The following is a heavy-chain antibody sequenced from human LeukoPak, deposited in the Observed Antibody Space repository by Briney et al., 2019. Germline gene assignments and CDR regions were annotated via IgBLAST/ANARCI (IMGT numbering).Heavy chain of an antibody. CDR1: GYTFTSYD. Sequence: ASVKVSYKASGYTFTSYDINWVRQATAQRLEWMGWMNPNRGNTGYAQKFQGRVTMTRNTSISTAYMELSSLRSEDTAVYYCARGDTMVQGVIVRYYYYYMDVWGKGTTVTVSS. V-gene: IGHV1-8*01. CDR3: ARGDTMVQGVIVRYYYYYMDV. CDR2: MNPNRGNT. D-gene: IGHD3-10*01. J-gene: IGHJ6*03.